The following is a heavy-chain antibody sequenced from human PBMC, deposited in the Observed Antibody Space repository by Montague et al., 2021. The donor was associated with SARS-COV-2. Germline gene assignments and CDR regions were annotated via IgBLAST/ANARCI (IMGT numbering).Heavy chain of an antibody. CDR3: ARVGRQQLVRLSGMDV. V-gene: IGHV4-39*07. D-gene: IGHD6-13*01. J-gene: IGHJ6*02. CDR2: IYYSGST. CDR1: GFSLNTPEVA. Sequence: LVKPTQTLTLTCTFSGFSLNTPEVAVGWIRQPPGKGLEWIGSIYYSGSTYYNPSLKSRVTISVDTSKNQFSLKLSSVTAADTAVYYCARVGRQQLVRLSGMDVGGQGTTVTVSS.